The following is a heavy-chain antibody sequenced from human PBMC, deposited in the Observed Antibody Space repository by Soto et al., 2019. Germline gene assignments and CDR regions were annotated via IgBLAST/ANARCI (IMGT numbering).Heavy chain of an antibody. Sequence: SETLSLTCTVSGDSISSGSYYWGWIRQPPGKGLEGIGSIHYSGNTYYNPALKSRVTISVDTSKNQFSLKVSSVTAADTALYFCARQRGAVAGSYWFDPWGQATLVTVSS. V-gene: IGHV4-39*01. CDR3: ARQRGAVAGSYWFDP. J-gene: IGHJ5*02. D-gene: IGHD6-19*01. CDR2: IHYSGNT. CDR1: GDSISSGSYY.